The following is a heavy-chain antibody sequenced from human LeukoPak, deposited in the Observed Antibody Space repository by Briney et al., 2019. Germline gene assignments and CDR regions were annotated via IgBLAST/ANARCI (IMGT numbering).Heavy chain of an antibody. CDR1: GYGFTNFW. CDR3: ARSDTAMVSGFDY. D-gene: IGHD5-18*01. Sequence: GESLKISCKGSGYGFTNFWIGWVRQMPGKGLEWMRIIYPGDSDTRYSPSFQGQVTISADKSISTAYLQWSSLKASDTAIYYCARSDTAMVSGFDYWGQGTLVTVSS. CDR2: IYPGDSDT. J-gene: IGHJ4*02. V-gene: IGHV5-51*01.